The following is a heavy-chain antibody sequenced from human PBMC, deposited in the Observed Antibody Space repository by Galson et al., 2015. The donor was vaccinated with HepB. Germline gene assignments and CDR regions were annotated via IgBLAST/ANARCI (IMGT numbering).Heavy chain of an antibody. Sequence: SLRLSCAASGFTVSSNYMSWVRQAPGKGLEWVSVIYSGGSTYYAGSVKGRFTISRDNSKNTLYLQMNSLRAEDTAVYYCASWYSSGYYEPDAFDIWGQGTMVTVSS. V-gene: IGHV3-53*01. CDR2: IYSGGST. CDR3: ASWYSSGYYEPDAFDI. D-gene: IGHD6-19*01. J-gene: IGHJ3*02. CDR1: GFTVSSNY.